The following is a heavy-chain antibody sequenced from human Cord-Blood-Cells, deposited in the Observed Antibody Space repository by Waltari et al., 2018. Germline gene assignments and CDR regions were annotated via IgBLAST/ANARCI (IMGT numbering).Heavy chain of an antibody. CDR3: ARGFNWGWDAFDI. CDR2: IYYSGST. CDR1: GGSISSPY. J-gene: IGHJ3*02. Sequence: QVQLQESGPGLVKPSETLSLTCTVPGGSISSPYWSWIRQPPGKGLEWIGYIYYSGSTNYNPSLKSRVTISVDTSKNQFSLKLSSVTAADTAVYYCARGFNWGWDAFDIWGQGTMVTVSS. V-gene: IGHV4-59*11. D-gene: IGHD7-27*01.